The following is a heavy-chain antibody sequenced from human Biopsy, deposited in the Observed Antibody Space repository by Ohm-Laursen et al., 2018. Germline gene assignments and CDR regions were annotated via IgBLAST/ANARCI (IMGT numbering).Heavy chain of an antibody. D-gene: IGHD2/OR15-2a*01. V-gene: IGHV4-59*01. J-gene: IGHJ6*02. Sequence: SQTLSLTCTASGGSISSDYWSWIRQTPGKGLEWIGYIYYSGSTNYNPSLKSRVTISVDTSKNQFSLRLNSVTAADTAVYYCARATNSTGWPYYYFYGMDVWGQGTTVIVSS. CDR3: ARATNSTGWPYYYFYGMDV. CDR2: IYYSGST. CDR1: GGSISSDY.